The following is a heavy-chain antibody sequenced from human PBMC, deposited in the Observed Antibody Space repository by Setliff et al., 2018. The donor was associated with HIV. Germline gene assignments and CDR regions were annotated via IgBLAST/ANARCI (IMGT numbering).Heavy chain of an antibody. CDR1: GGSVSSGSYY. J-gene: IGHJ4*02. V-gene: IGHV4-61*01. Sequence: SETLSLTCTVSGGSVSSGSYYWSWIRQPPGKGLEWIGYIYYSGSTKHNPSLKSRATMSVDTSKNQFSLKLTSVTASDTAVYYCARAAAGNTGPFDLWGQGSPVTVSS. CDR2: IYYSGST. CDR3: ARAAAGNTGPFDL. D-gene: IGHD4-17*01.